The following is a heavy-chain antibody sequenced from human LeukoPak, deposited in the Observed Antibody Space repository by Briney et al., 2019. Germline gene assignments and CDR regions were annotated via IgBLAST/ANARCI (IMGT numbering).Heavy chain of an antibody. J-gene: IGHJ6*03. D-gene: IGHD2-2*01. CDR3: ARGASTSSWPAATYYYYMDV. CDR1: GGSISSGDYY. Sequence: PSETLSLTCTVSGGSISSGDYYWSWIRQPPGKGLEWIGYIYYSGSTYYNPSLKSRVTISVDTSKNQFSLKLSSVTAADTAVYYCARGASTSSWPAATYYYYMDVWGKGTTVTVSS. V-gene: IGHV4-30-4*08. CDR2: IYYSGST.